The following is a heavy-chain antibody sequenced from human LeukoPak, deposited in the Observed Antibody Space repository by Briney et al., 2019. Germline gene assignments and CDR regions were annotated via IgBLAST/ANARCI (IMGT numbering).Heavy chain of an antibody. CDR3: ASVKSSDYEVAKDY. Sequence: PSETLSLTCTVSGGSVRSSTYYWRWIRQPPGTGLEWIGYIYYSGSTYYNPSLKSRVTISVDTSKNQFSLKLSSVTAADTAVYYCASVKSSDYEVAKDYWGQGTLVTISS. J-gene: IGHJ4*02. V-gene: IGHV4-61*01. CDR1: GGSVRSSTYY. D-gene: IGHD3-10*01. CDR2: IYYSGST.